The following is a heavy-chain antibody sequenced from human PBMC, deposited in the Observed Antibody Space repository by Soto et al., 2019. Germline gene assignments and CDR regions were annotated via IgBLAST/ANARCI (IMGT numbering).Heavy chain of an antibody. J-gene: IGHJ4*02. CDR2: ISGSGSST. V-gene: IGHV3-23*01. CDR1: GFTFASYP. D-gene: IGHD3-22*01. Sequence: GGSLRLSCAASGFTFASYPMSWVRQAPGKGLEWVSSISGSGSSTNYADSVNGRFTISRDNSKNTLYLQMNSLRAEDTAVYYCANQAGGYYYPFDYWGQGALVTGSA. CDR3: ANQAGGYYYPFDY.